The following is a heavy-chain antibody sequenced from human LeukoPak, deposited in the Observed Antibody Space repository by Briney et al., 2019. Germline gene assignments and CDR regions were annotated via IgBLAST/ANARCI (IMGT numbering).Heavy chain of an antibody. Sequence: PGGSLRLSCAASGFTFSSYWMGWVRQAPGKGLEWVANIKQDGSEKYYVDSVKGRFTISRDNAKNSLYLQMNSLRAEDTAVYYCARSHRLLWFGELSYWGQGTLVTVSS. V-gene: IGHV3-7*01. CDR3: ARSHRLLWFGELSY. CDR2: IKQDGSEK. CDR1: GFTFSSYW. J-gene: IGHJ4*02. D-gene: IGHD3-10*01.